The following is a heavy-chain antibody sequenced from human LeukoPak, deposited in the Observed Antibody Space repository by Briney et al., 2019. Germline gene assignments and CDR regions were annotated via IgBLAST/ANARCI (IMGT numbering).Heavy chain of an antibody. CDR2: ISGSGGRT. V-gene: IGHV3-23*01. Sequence: GGSLRLSCAASGFTFSSYGMSWVRQAPGKGLEWVSAISGSGGRTYYADSVKGRFTISRDNSNKTLYLQVNSRRADEAAVYYFAKRRRDGHNLPIDFWGQATLVTVSS. CDR1: GFTFSSYG. CDR3: AKRRRDGHNLPIDF. D-gene: IGHD5-24*01. J-gene: IGHJ4*01.